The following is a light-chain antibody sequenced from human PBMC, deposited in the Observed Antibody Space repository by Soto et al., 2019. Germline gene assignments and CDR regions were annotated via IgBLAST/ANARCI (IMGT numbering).Light chain of an antibody. CDR3: QQYVISVT. CDR1: QSISGNY. J-gene: IGKJ5*01. Sequence: EIVLTQSPGTLSLSQGERATLSCRASQSISGNYLAWYQQKPGKAPRLLIYGASNRATGIPERFSGSGSGTVFTLTIGRLEPQDSAMYYCQQYVISVTFGQGTRLEIK. CDR2: GAS. V-gene: IGKV3-20*01.